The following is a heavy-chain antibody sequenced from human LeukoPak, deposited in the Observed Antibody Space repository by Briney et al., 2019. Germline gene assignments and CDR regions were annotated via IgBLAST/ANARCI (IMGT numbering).Heavy chain of an antibody. CDR1: GYTFTGYY. Sequence: GASVKVSCKASGYTFTGYYMHWVRQAPGQRLEWMGWINPNSGATKYAQSFQGRVTLTTDTSISTAYMDLSRLTSDDTAVYYCVREGCSLSSCHVIGDDKWFDPWGQGTLVTVSS. V-gene: IGHV1-2*02. CDR3: VREGCSLSSCHVIGDDKWFDP. CDR2: INPNSGAT. D-gene: IGHD7-27*01. J-gene: IGHJ5*02.